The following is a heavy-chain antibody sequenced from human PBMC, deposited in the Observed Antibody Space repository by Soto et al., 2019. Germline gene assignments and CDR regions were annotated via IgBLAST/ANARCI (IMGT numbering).Heavy chain of an antibody. J-gene: IGHJ2*01. CDR3: GRCSGVLTAAYWYFEL. V-gene: IGHV1-69*13. D-gene: IGHD2-21*02. CDR1: GGTSSSYA. Sequence: AVKVSCKASGGTSSSYAISWVRQPPVPGLEWLGGTIPIFGTANYAQKFQGRVRITADEATSTAYIELSSRGSQDTAVYYCGRCSGVLTAAYWYFELRGRGTLVTVAS. CDR2: TIPIFGTA.